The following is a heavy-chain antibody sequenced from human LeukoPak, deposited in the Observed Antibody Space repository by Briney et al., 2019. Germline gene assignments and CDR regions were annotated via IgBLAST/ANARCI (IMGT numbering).Heavy chain of an antibody. D-gene: IGHD1-26*01. CDR3: ARVGATPRYYNYYGMDV. CDR2: IYYNANT. J-gene: IGHJ6*02. Sequence: SETLSLTCTVSGGSISSSIYYWGWIRQPPGKGLEGIGSIYYNANTYYNLSLKSRITISVDTSKNQFSLRLSSVTAADTAVYYCARVGATPRYYNYYGMDVWGQGTTVTVSS. V-gene: IGHV4-39*07. CDR1: GGSISSSIYY.